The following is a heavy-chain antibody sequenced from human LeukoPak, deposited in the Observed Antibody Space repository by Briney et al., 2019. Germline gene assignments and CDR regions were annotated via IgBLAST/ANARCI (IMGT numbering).Heavy chain of an antibody. CDR2: IGIRGDT. CDR1: GFTFIDYD. CDR3: AXGGIQVSGIDEFDY. D-gene: IGHD6-19*01. Sequence: PGGSLRLSCAASGFTFIDYDMHWVRQVIGKGLEWVSAIGIRGDTHYSGSVQGQFTISRANAESSLYLQMNSLRAEDTAVYYCAXGGIQVSGIDEFDYWGQGTLVTVSS. J-gene: IGHJ4*02. V-gene: IGHV3-13*01.